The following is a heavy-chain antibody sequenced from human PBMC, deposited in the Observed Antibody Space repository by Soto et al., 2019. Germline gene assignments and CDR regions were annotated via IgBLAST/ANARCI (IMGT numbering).Heavy chain of an antibody. J-gene: IGHJ6*03. V-gene: IGHV3-7*03. Sequence: GGSLRLSCAASGFTFSSYWMSWVRQAPGKGLEWVANIKQDGSEKYYVDSVKGRFTISRDNAKNSLYLQMNSLRAEDTAVYYCARDHVGGDIVATITYYYYMDVWGKGTTVTVSS. CDR1: GFTFSSYW. CDR2: IKQDGSEK. D-gene: IGHD5-12*01. CDR3: ARDHVGGDIVATITYYYYMDV.